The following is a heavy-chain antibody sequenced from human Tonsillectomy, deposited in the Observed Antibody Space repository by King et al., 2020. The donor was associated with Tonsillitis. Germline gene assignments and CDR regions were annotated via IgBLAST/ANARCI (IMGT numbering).Heavy chain of an antibody. CDR3: ARDRRCSSTSCYFRYYYYGMDV. CDR2: ISSSSSYI. CDR1: GFTFSSYS. Sequence: VQLVESGGGLVNPGGSLRLSCAASGFTFSSYSMNWVRQAPGKGLEWVSSISSSSSYIYYADSVKGRFTISRDNAKNSLYLQMNSLRAEDTAVYYCARDRRCSSTSCYFRYYYYGMDVWGQGTTVTVSS. V-gene: IGHV3-21*01. J-gene: IGHJ6*02. D-gene: IGHD2-2*01.